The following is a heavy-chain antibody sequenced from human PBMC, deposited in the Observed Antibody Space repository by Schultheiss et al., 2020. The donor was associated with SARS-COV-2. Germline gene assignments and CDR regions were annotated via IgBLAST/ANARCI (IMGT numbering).Heavy chain of an antibody. CDR2: IWYDGSNK. Sequence: GGSLRLSCAASGFTFSSYGMQWVRQAPGKGLEWVAVIWYDGSNKYYADSVKGRFTISRDNSKNTLYLQMNSLRAEDTAVYYCARGNYGDYYFDYWGQGTLVTVSS. J-gene: IGHJ4*02. D-gene: IGHD4-17*01. CDR3: ARGNYGDYYFDY. V-gene: IGHV3-33*01. CDR1: GFTFSSYG.